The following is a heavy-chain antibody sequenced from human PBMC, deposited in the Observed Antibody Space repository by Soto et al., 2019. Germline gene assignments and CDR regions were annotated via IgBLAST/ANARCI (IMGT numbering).Heavy chain of an antibody. J-gene: IGHJ4*02. CDR1: GFTFSSYA. CDR2: ISGSGGST. V-gene: IGHV3-23*01. Sequence: GGSLRLSCAASGFTFSSYAMSWVRQAPGKGLEWVSAISGSGGSTYYADSVKGRFTISRDNSKNTLYLQMNSLRAEDTAVYYCAKDLGYYDSSGYPSRRYWGQGALVTVSS. D-gene: IGHD3-22*01. CDR3: AKDLGYYDSSGYPSRRY.